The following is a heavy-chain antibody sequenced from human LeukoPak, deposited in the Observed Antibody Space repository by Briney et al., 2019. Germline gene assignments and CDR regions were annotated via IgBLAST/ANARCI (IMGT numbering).Heavy chain of an antibody. CDR3: ARGYGSGSYYNHPHDY. Sequence: ASVKVSCKASGYTFTSYDINWVRQATGQGLEWMGWMNPNSGNTGYAQKFQGRVTMTRNTSISTAYMELSSLRSEDTAVYYCARGYGSGSYYNHPHDYWGQGTLVTVSS. CDR2: MNPNSGNT. V-gene: IGHV1-8*01. D-gene: IGHD3-10*01. CDR1: GYTFTSYD. J-gene: IGHJ4*02.